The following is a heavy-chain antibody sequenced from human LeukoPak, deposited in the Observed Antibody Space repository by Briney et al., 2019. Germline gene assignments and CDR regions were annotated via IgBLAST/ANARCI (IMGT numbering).Heavy chain of an antibody. D-gene: IGHD1-26*01. Sequence: KASETLSLTCTVSGGSISSSSYYWGWIRQPPGKGLEWIGSIYYSGSTYYNPSLKSRVTMSVDTSKNQFSLKLSSVTAADTAVYYCARLPSGSHDEGTIDYWGQGTLVTASS. CDR1: GGSISSSSYY. CDR3: ARLPSGSHDEGTIDY. V-gene: IGHV4-39*07. CDR2: IYYSGST. J-gene: IGHJ4*02.